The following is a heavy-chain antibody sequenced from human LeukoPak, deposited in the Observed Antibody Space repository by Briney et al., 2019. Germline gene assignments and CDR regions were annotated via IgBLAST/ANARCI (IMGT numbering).Heavy chain of an antibody. Sequence: ASVKVSCKASGYTFTGYYMHWVRQAPGQGLKWMGWINPNSGGTNYAQKFQGWVTMTGDTSISTAYMELSRLRSDDTAVYYCARGGGYYYGSGRLSYYYYGMDVWGKGTTVTVSS. J-gene: IGHJ6*04. CDR1: GYTFTGYY. CDR2: INPNSGGT. D-gene: IGHD3-10*01. V-gene: IGHV1-2*04. CDR3: ARGGGYYYGSGRLSYYYYGMDV.